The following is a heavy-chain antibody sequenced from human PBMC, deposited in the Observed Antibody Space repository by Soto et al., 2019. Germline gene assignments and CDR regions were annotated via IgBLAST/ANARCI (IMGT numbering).Heavy chain of an antibody. Sequence: GGSLRLSCAASGFTFSSYAMHWVRQAPGKGLEWVAVISYDGSNKYYADSVKGRFTISRDNSKNTLYLQMNSLRAEDTAVYYCARQTGTTLYYYYGMDVWGQGTTVTVSS. CDR2: ISYDGSNK. D-gene: IGHD1-7*01. CDR3: ARQTGTTLYYYYGMDV. J-gene: IGHJ6*02. V-gene: IGHV3-30-3*01. CDR1: GFTFSSYA.